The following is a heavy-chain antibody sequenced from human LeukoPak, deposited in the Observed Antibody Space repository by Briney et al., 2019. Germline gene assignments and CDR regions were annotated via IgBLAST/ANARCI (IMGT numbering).Heavy chain of an antibody. V-gene: IGHV3-21*01. J-gene: IGHJ6*03. CDR3: ARAPSKYDFWSGYHYYYMDV. D-gene: IGHD3-3*01. CDR1: GFTFSSCS. CDR2: ISSSSSYI. Sequence: GSLRLSCAASGFTFSSCSMNWVRQAPGKGLEWVSSISSSSSYIYYADSVKGRFTISRDNAKNSLYLQMNSLRAEDTAVYYCARAPSKYDFWSGYHYYYMDVWGKGTTVTVSS.